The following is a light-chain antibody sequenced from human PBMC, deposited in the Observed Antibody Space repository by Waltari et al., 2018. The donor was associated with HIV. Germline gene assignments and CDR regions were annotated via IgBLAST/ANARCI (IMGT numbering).Light chain of an antibody. Sequence: QSALTQPASVSGSPGQSITISSTGSSSHVGCLPYVSWYQQHPGKAPKLMIFVVSNRPSVVSNRFSGSKSGNTASRTISGLQAEDEAHYFCSSYTSTTTLVVFGGGTKLTVL. CDR1: SSHVGCLPY. CDR3: SSYTSTTTLVV. CDR2: VVS. J-gene: IGLJ3*02. V-gene: IGLV2-14*03.